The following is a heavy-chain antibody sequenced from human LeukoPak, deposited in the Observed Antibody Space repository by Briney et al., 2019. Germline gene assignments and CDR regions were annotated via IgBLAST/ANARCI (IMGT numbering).Heavy chain of an antibody. Sequence: ASVKVSCKASGYTFTGYYMHWVRQAPGQGLEWMGRINPNSGGTNYAQKFQGRVTMTRDTSISTAYMELSRLRSDDTAVFYCARGGPHEYVWGSYRPFDYWGQGTLVTVSS. J-gene: IGHJ4*02. CDR1: GYTFTGYY. CDR2: INPNSGGT. V-gene: IGHV1-2*06. D-gene: IGHD3-16*02. CDR3: ARGGPHEYVWGSYRPFDY.